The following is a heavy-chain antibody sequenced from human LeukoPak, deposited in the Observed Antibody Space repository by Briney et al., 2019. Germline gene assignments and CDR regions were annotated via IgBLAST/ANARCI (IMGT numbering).Heavy chain of an antibody. V-gene: IGHV4-39*07. Sequence: SETLSLTCTVSGGSISSSSYYWGWIRQPPGKGLEWIGSIYYSGSTYYNPSLKSRVTISLDTSKNQFSLKLSSVTAADTAVYYRARGYDYVWGTYRTNPYYFDYWGQGTLVTVSS. CDR1: GGSISSSSYY. J-gene: IGHJ4*02. D-gene: IGHD3-16*01. CDR3: ARGYDYVWGTYRTNPYYFDY. CDR2: IYYSGST.